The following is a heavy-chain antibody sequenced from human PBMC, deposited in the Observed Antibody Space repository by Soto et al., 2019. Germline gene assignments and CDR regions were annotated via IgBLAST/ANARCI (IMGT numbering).Heavy chain of an antibody. Sequence: VQLVQSGAEVKKPGASVKVSCEASGFTFTTYSVHWVRQAPGQRLEWMGWINAGNGDTKYSQKSKGRVTITRDTSASTAYLELSSLGSEDAAVYYCVRDDCGGGSCPFAYWGQGTLVTVSS. CDR2: INAGNGDT. V-gene: IGHV1-3*01. CDR1: GFTFTTYS. D-gene: IGHD2-15*01. CDR3: VRDDCGGGSCPFAY. J-gene: IGHJ4*02.